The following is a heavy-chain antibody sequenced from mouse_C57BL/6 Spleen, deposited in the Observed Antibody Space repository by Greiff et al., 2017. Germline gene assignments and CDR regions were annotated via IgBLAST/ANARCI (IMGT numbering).Heavy chain of an antibody. CDR1: GFSLTSYG. Sequence: VKLQESGPGLVQPSQSLSITCTVSGFSLTSYGVHWVRQSPGKGLEWLGVIWRGGSTDYNAAFMSRLSITKDNSKSQVFFKMNSLQADDTAIYYCAKSPANWDVFAYWGQGTLVTVSA. CDR2: IWRGGST. J-gene: IGHJ3*01. D-gene: IGHD4-1*01. V-gene: IGHV2-5*01. CDR3: AKSPANWDVFAY.